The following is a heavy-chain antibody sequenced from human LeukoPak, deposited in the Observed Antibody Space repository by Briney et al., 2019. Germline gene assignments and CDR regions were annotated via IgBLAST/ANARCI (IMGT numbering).Heavy chain of an antibody. D-gene: IGHD6-13*01. CDR3: AREPTYSSSWYTSCDY. V-gene: IGHV3-23*01. CDR1: GFTFSSYG. CDR2: ISGSGGST. J-gene: IGHJ4*02. Sequence: SGGSLRLSCAASGFTFSSYGMSWVRQAPGKGLEWVSAISGSGGSTYYADSVKGRFTISRDNAKNSLYLQMNSLRAEDTAVYYCAREPTYSSSWYTSCDYWGQGTLVTVSS.